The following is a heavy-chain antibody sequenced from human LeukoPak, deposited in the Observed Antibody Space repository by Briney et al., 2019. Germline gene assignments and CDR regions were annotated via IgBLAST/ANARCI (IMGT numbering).Heavy chain of an antibody. Sequence: PGGSLRLSCAASGFTFSNYAMQWVRQAPGKGLEWVAVISYDGSNKYSADSVRGRFTISRDNSKNTLYLQMNSLRAEDTAVYYCAKGLYDTSGEYYFDYWGQGTLVTVSS. CDR3: AKGLYDTSGEYYFDY. V-gene: IGHV3-30-3*01. D-gene: IGHD3-22*01. J-gene: IGHJ4*02. CDR2: ISYDGSNK. CDR1: GFTFSNYA.